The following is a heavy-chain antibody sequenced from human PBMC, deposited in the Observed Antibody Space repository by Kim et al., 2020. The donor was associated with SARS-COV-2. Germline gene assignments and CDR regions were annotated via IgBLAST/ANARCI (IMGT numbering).Heavy chain of an antibody. V-gene: IGHV1-18*04. Sequence: ASVKVSCKASGYTFTSYSINWVRQAPGQGLEWMGWISGFNGNTNYPQKFQGRVTMTTDTSTSTAYMDLRSLRSDDTAVYYCARRSSGSLDGFDYWGQGTLVTVSS. CDR2: ISGFNGNT. CDR1: GYTFTSYS. D-gene: IGHD1-26*01. J-gene: IGHJ4*02. CDR3: ARRSSGSLDGFDY.